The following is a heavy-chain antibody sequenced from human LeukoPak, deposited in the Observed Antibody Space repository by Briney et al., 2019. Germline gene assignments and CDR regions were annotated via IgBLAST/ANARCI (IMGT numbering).Heavy chain of an antibody. V-gene: IGHV4-30-4*08. CDR1: GGSISSGDYY. D-gene: IGHD1-20*01. CDR2: IYYSGST. CDR3: ARDHNWNWFDP. Sequence: SETLSLTCTVSGGSISSGDYYWSWLRQPPGTGLEWIGYIYYSGSTYYNPSLKSRVTISVDTSKNQFSLKLSSVTAADTAVYYCARDHNWNWFDPWGQGTLVTVSS. J-gene: IGHJ5*02.